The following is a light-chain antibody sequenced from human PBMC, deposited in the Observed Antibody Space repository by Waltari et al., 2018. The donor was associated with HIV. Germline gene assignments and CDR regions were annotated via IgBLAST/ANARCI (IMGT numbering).Light chain of an antibody. CDR1: SRDVGGYNL. Sequence: QSALTQPASVPGSPGQSTTISCTGTSRDVGGYNLVSWYQQHPGKAPKLMISEVSKRPSGVSNRFSGSKSGNTASLTISGLQAEDEADYYCCAYAGSTTYVIFGGGTKLTVL. V-gene: IGLV2-23*02. CDR3: CAYAGSTTYVI. CDR2: EVS. J-gene: IGLJ2*01.